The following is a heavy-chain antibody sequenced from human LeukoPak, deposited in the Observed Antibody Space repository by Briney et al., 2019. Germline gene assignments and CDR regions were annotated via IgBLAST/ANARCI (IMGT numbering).Heavy chain of an antibody. J-gene: IGHJ2*01. Sequence: SETLSLTCTVSGGPTSSDYWSWIRQSPGKGLGWVGYVYNSGDTGKNPSLKSRVTILLDTSKNQCSLKLTSVSAADTAVYYCARLKLGAYFDLWGRGTLVTVSS. CDR2: VYNSGDT. D-gene: IGHD3-16*01. V-gene: IGHV4-59*08. CDR1: GGPTSSDY. CDR3: ARLKLGAYFDL.